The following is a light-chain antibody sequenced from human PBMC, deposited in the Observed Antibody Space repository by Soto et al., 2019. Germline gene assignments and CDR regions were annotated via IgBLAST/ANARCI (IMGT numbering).Light chain of an antibody. Sequence: DIQLTQSPSSLSASVGDRVTITCRASQSISSYLTWYQQKPVKAPKLLIYAASSLQSGVPSRFSGSGSGTDFTLTISSLQPEEFATYYCQQSYSTLTFGPGTKVDI. V-gene: IGKV1-39*01. J-gene: IGKJ3*01. CDR3: QQSYSTLT. CDR1: QSISSY. CDR2: AAS.